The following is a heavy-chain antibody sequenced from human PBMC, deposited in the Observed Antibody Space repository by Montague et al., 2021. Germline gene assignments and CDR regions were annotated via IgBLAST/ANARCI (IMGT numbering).Heavy chain of an antibody. CDR3: ARPNIVTIHWYFDL. CDR2: TYYSGNT. CDR1: GGSISSSSYY. D-gene: IGHD5-12*01. Sequence: SETLSLTCTVSGGSISSSSYYWGWIRQPPGKGLEWIGSTYYSGNTYYNPSLKSRVTISVDPSKNQFSLRLSSVTAADTAVYYCARPNIVTIHWYFDLWGRGTLVLVSS. J-gene: IGHJ2*01. V-gene: IGHV4-39*01.